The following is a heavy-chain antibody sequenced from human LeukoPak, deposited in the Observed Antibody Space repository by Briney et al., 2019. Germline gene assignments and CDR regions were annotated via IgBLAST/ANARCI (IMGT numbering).Heavy chain of an antibody. V-gene: IGHV2-5*01. Sequence: SGPTLVNPTQTLTLTCTFSGFSLSTSGVGVGWIRQPPGKALEWLALIYWNDDKRYSPSLKSRLTITKDTSKNQVVLTMTNMDPVDTATYYCAHRPLSVVVPAARGYYFDYWGQGTLVTVSS. J-gene: IGHJ4*02. CDR3: AHRPLSVVVPAARGYYFDY. CDR1: GFSLSTSGVG. D-gene: IGHD2-2*01. CDR2: IYWNDDK.